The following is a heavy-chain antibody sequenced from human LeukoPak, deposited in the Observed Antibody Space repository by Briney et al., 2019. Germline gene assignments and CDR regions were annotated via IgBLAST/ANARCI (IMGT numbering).Heavy chain of an antibody. CDR3: AKGRSMIVVVMAFDI. CDR1: GFTFSSYA. Sequence: PGGSLRLSCAASGFTFSSYAMSWVRQAPGKGLEWVSAISGSGGSTYYADSVKGRFTISRDNSKNTQYLQMNSLRAEDTAVYYCAKGRSMIVVVMAFDIWGQGTMVTVSS. V-gene: IGHV3-23*01. CDR2: ISGSGGST. D-gene: IGHD3-22*01. J-gene: IGHJ3*02.